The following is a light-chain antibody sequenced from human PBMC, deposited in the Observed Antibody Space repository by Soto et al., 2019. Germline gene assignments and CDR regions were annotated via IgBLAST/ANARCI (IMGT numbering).Light chain of an antibody. J-gene: IGLJ2*01. CDR3: QSYDSSLTGPKVL. V-gene: IGLV1-40*01. CDR1: SSNIGAGYD. Sequence: QSALTQPPSVSEAPGQRVTISCTGSSSNIGAGYDVHWYQQFPGTAPKLLIYGNSNRPSGVPARFSGSKSGSSASLAITGLQAEDEADYYCQSYDSSLTGPKVLFGGGTKVTVL. CDR2: GNS.